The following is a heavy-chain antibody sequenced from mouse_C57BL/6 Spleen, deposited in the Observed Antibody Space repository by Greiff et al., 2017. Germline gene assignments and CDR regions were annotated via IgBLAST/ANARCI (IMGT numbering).Heavy chain of an antibody. J-gene: IGHJ4*01. V-gene: IGHV1-61*01. Sequence: VQLQQPGAELVRPGSSVKLSCKASGYTFTSYWMDWVKQRPGQGLEGIGNIYPSDSETQYNQKFKDKAPLTVDKSSSTVYMQLSSLTSEDSAVYYCARSYYCSSYYYAMDYWGQGTSVTVSS. CDR3: ARSYYCSSYYYAMDY. CDR2: IYPSDSET. CDR1: GYTFTSYW. D-gene: IGHD1-1*01.